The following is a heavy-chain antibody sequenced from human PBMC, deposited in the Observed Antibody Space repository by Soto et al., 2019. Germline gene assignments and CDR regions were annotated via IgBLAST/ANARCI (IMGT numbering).Heavy chain of an antibody. CDR3: AASPITIFGVAAFDY. J-gene: IGHJ4*02. Sequence: ASVKVSCKVSGYTLTELSMHWVRQAPGKGLEWMGGFDPEDGETIYAQKFQGRVTMTEDTSTDTAYMELSSLRSEDTAVYYCAASPITIFGVAAFDYWGQGTLVTVSS. V-gene: IGHV1-24*01. CDR1: GYTLTELS. CDR2: FDPEDGET. D-gene: IGHD3-3*01.